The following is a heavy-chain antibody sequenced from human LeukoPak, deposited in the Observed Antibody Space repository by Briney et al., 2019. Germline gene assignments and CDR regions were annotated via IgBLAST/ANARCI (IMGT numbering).Heavy chain of an antibody. V-gene: IGHV3-23*01. Sequence: PGGSLRLSCAASGFTFSSYAMSWVRQAPGKGLEWVSAISGSGGSTYYADSVKGRFTISRDNSKNTLYLQMNSLRAEDTAVYYCARIYDSSGFAAPSDAFDIWGQGTMVTVSS. CDR2: ISGSGGST. J-gene: IGHJ3*02. CDR3: ARIYDSSGFAAPSDAFDI. CDR1: GFTFSSYA. D-gene: IGHD3-22*01.